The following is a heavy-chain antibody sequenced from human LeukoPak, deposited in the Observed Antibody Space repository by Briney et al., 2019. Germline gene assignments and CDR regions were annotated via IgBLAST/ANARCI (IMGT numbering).Heavy chain of an antibody. D-gene: IGHD2-2*01. V-gene: IGHV3-30-3*02. CDR3: ASPGRLPAAFYYYYGMDV. CDR1: GFTFSSYA. J-gene: IGHJ6*02. CDR2: ISYDGSNK. Sequence: GRSLRLSCAASGFTFSSYAMHWVRQAPGKGLEWVAVISYDGSNKYYADSVKGRFTISRDNSKNTLYLQMNSLRAEDTAVYYCASPGRLPAAFYYYYGMDVWGQGTTVTVSS.